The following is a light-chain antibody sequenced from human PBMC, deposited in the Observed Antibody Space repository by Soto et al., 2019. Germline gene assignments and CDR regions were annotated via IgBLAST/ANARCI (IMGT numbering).Light chain of an antibody. CDR3: SSYTSGRDVYV. V-gene: IGLV2-14*01. CDR1: TVAVGSYHY. CDR2: EVS. Sequence: QSVLTQPASVSGSPGRSIPISCPGTTVAVGSYHYVSWFQQHPGKAPKLIIFEVSDRPSGVSTRFSGSKSGDTASLTISGLQADDEADYYCSSYTSGRDVYVFGGGTKAPS. J-gene: IGLJ1*01.